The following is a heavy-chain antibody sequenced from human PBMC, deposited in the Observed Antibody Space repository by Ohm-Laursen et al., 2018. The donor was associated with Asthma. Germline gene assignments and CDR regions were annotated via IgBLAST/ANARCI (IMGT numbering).Heavy chain of an antibody. V-gene: IGHV3-7*01. Sequence: SLRLSCTASGYSFSLYSIHWIRQAPGKGLEWVAHINENGGEKFYVDSVRGRFTVSRDNAKNSLYPEMNSLRVEDTAVYYCVTDAWWSYVHWGLGTLVTVSS. CDR2: INENGGEK. D-gene: IGHD1-26*01. CDR1: GYSFSLYS. CDR3: VTDAWWSYVH. J-gene: IGHJ4*02.